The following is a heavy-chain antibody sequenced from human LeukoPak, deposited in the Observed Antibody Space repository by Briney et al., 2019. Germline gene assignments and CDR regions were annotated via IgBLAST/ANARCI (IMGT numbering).Heavy chain of an antibody. CDR3: AREGQYYDSSGFYSD. J-gene: IGHJ4*02. CDR2: INPNSGGT. D-gene: IGHD3-22*01. Sequence: ASVKVSCKPSGYTFTAYYMHWVRQAPGQGLEWIGWINPNSGGTNYAQKFQGRVTMTRDTSISTAYMELSRLRSDDTAVYYCAREGQYYDSSGFYSDWGQGTLVTVSS. CDR1: GYTFTAYY. V-gene: IGHV1-2*02.